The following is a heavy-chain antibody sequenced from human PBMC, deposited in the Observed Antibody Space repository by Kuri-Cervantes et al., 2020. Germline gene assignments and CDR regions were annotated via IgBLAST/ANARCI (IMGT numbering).Heavy chain of an antibody. D-gene: IGHD3-22*01. CDR2: IIPILGTA. CDR3: ARTPKRPGYYYDSSGYYFDY. Sequence: SVKVSCKASGGTFSSYAISWVRQAPGQGLEWMGGIIPILGTANYAQKFQGRVTITADESTSTAYMELSSLRSEDTAVYYCARTPKRPGYYYDSSGYYFDYWGQGTLVTVSS. J-gene: IGHJ4*02. CDR1: GGTFSSYA. V-gene: IGHV1-69*13.